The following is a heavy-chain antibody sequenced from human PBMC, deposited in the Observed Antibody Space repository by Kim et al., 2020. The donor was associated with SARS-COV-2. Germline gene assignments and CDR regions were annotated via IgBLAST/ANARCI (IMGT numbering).Heavy chain of an antibody. V-gene: IGHV3-23*01. D-gene: IGHD1-26*01. J-gene: IGHJ4*02. Sequence: GGSLRLSCVVSGFTFSTYSMNWVRQAPGKGLEWVSAISGGVSTTQYADSVKGRFTISRDNSKNTVFLQMNSLTAEDAAVYYCAKLGVGGYWGQGTLVTVSS. CDR2: ISGGVSTT. CDR3: AKLGVGGY. CDR1: GFTFSTYS.